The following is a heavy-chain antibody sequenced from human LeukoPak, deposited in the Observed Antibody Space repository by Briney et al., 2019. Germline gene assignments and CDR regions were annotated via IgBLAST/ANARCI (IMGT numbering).Heavy chain of an antibody. CDR3: ARGGQWLIEYFQH. J-gene: IGHJ1*01. V-gene: IGHV3-53*05. CDR2: IYSGGST. Sequence: GGSLRLSCAASGFTVSSNYMSWVRQAPGKGLEWVSVIYSGGSTYYADSVKGRFTISRDNSKNTLYLQMNSLRPEDTAVYYCARGGQWLIEYFQHWGQGTLVTVSS. CDR1: GFTVSSNY. D-gene: IGHD6-19*01.